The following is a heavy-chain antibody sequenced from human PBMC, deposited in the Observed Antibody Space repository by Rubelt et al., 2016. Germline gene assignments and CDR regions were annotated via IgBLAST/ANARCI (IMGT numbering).Heavy chain of an antibody. D-gene: IGHD4-23*01. Sequence: QVQLVQSGAEVKKPGASVKVSCKASGYTFTSYGISWVRQAPGQGLEWMGWISAYNGNTNYAPNVQGRVTMTTDTSTSTASMELRSLGSDDTAVYYCARDVGGNSVLYYFDYWGQGTLVTVSS. V-gene: IGHV1-18*01. CDR2: ISAYNGNT. CDR1: GYTFTSYG. CDR3: ARDVGGNSVLYYFDY. J-gene: IGHJ4*02.